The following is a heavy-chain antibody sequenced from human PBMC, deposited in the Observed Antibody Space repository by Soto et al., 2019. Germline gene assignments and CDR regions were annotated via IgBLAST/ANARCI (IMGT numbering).Heavy chain of an antibody. CDR2: ISYDGSHK. V-gene: IGHV3-30*18. Sequence: GGSLRLSCAGSGFTFSNYGLHWVRQAPGKGLEWVAVISYDGSHKYYADSVKGRFTISRDNSNNMLYPQMDSLRAEDTAVYYCAKEGDTRDGRRSSCHPAGAYWGQVTLVTVSS. CDR1: GFTFSNYG. J-gene: IGHJ4*02. CDR3: AKEGDTRDGRRSSCHPAGAY. D-gene: IGHD2-15*01.